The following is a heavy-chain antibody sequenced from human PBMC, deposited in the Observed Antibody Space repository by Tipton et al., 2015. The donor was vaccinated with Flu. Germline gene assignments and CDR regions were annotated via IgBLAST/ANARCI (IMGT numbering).Heavy chain of an antibody. CDR1: GGSISSSSYY. J-gene: IGHJ4*02. CDR3: VRGGDGNGSSNSIIGPFDY. D-gene: IGHD3-22*01. Sequence: LSLTCTVSGGSISSSSYYWGWIRQPPGKGLEWIGSIYYSGSTYYNPSLKSRVTISVDTSKNQFSLKLPSVTAADTAVYYCVRGGDGNGSSNSIIGPFDYWGQGNLVTVSS. CDR2: IYYSGST. V-gene: IGHV4-39*07.